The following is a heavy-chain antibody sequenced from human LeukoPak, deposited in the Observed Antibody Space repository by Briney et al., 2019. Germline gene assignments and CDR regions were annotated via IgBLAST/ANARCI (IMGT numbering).Heavy chain of an antibody. D-gene: IGHD4-23*01. CDR1: GGTFSSHP. V-gene: IGHV1-69*01. CDR2: ITPIFGTA. J-gene: IGHJ4*02. Sequence: GASVKVSCKASGGTFSSHPFTWVRQAPVQGLEWMGEITPIFGTANYAQRFQGRVTITADESTSTVYMELSSLRSDDTALYYRARNSRVASTSGLNYWGQGTLVTVSS. CDR3: ARNSRVASTSGLNY.